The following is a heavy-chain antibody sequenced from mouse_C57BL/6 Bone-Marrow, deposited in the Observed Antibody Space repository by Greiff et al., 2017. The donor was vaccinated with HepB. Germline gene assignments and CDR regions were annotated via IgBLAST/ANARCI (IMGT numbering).Heavy chain of an antibody. CDR1: GYTFTDYE. J-gene: IGHJ1*03. D-gene: IGHD2-2*01. CDR2: IDPETGGT. CDR3: TWGVNYWYFDV. V-gene: IGHV1-15*01. Sequence: VQLQQSGAELVRPGASVTLSCKASGYTFTDYEMHWVKQTPVHGLEWIGAIDPETGGTAYNQKFKGKAILTADKSSSTAYMERRSLTSEDSAVYYCTWGVNYWYFDVWGTGATVTVSS.